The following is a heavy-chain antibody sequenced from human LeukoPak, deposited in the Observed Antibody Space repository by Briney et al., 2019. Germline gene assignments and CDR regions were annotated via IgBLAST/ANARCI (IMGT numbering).Heavy chain of an antibody. V-gene: IGHV3-33*01. Sequence: GSLRLSCAASGFTFSSYGMHWVRQAPGKGLEWVAVIWYDGSNKYYADSVKGRFTISRDNSKNSLYLQMNSLRAEDTALYHCARGSQYYYDSSGYYPFDYWGQGTLVTVSS. CDR3: ARGSQYYYDSSGYYPFDY. CDR1: GFTFSSYG. J-gene: IGHJ4*02. D-gene: IGHD3-22*01. CDR2: IWYDGSNK.